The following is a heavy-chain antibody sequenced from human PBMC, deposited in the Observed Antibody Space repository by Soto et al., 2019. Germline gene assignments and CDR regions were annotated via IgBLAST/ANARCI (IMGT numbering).Heavy chain of an antibody. Sequence: GGSLRLSCAASGFTFSSYSMNWVRQAPGKGLEWVSYISSRSSTIYYADSVKGRFTISRDNAKNSLYLQMNSLRAEDTAVYYCARDLDYDSRGWGQGTLVTASS. J-gene: IGHJ4*02. D-gene: IGHD3-22*01. CDR3: ARDLDYDSRG. CDR1: GFTFSSYS. V-gene: IGHV3-48*01. CDR2: ISSRSSTI.